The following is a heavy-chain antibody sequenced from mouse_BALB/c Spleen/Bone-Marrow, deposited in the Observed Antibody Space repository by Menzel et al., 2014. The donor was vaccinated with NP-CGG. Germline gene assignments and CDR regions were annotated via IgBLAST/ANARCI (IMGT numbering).Heavy chain of an antibody. J-gene: IGHJ3*01. D-gene: IGHD1-2*01. V-gene: IGHV4-1*02. Sequence: DVKLVESGGGLVQPGGSLKLSCAASGFDFSRYWMSWVRQAPGKGLEWIGEINTDSNTINYTPSLKDKFIISRDNAKNTLYLQMSKVRSEDTALYYCARLGYYGSSAYWGQGTLVTVSA. CDR1: GFDFSRYW. CDR3: ARLGYYGSSAY. CDR2: INTDSNTI.